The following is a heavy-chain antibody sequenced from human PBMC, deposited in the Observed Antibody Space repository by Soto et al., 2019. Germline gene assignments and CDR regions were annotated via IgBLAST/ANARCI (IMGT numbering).Heavy chain of an antibody. CDR1: GGTFSSYA. J-gene: IGHJ4*02. D-gene: IGHD3-10*01. V-gene: IGHV1-69*12. Sequence: QVQLVQSGAEVKKPGSSVKVSCKASGGTFSSYAISWVRQAPGQGLEWMGGIIPIFGTANYAQKFQGRVPMTADESTSTAYMGLSSLGSEDTAVYYWAAPYGSGSYNGFDYWGQGTLVTVSS. CDR2: IIPIFGTA. CDR3: AAPYGSGSYNGFDY.